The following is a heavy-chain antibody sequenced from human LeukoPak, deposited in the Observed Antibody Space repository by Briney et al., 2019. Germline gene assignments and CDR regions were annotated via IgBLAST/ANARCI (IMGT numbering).Heavy chain of an antibody. CDR1: GFTFYTYW. Sequence: PGGSLRLSCGASGFTFYTYWMSWVRQAPGKGLEWVASIKQDGSEIYYVDSVKGRFTISRDNAKRSLYLHMSSLRAEDTAGYYCARINSGTYWGDAFDIWGQGTMVTVSS. J-gene: IGHJ3*02. CDR2: IKQDGSEI. D-gene: IGHD1-26*01. CDR3: ARINSGTYWGDAFDI. V-gene: IGHV3-7*03.